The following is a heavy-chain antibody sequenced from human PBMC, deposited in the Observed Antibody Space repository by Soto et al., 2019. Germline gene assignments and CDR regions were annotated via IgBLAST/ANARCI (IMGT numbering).Heavy chain of an antibody. V-gene: IGHV1-46*01. Sequence: INPSGGSTSYAQKFQGRVTMTRDTSTSTVYMELSSLRSEDTAVYYCASSVVTAIQSYYYGMDVWGQGTTVTVSS. D-gene: IGHD2-21*02. CDR2: INPSGGST. CDR3: ASSVVTAIQSYYYGMDV. J-gene: IGHJ6*02.